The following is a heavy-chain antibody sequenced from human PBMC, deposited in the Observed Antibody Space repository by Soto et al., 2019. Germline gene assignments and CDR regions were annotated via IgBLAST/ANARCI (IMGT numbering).Heavy chain of an antibody. CDR2: IRSKAYGGTT. CDR3: TSSHSSWHATPDY. D-gene: IGHD6-13*01. J-gene: IGHJ4*02. CDR1: GFTFGDYA. Sequence: EVQLVESGGGLVQPGRSLRLSCTASGFTFGDYAMSWFRQAPGKGLEWVGFIRSKAYGGTTEYAASVKGRFTISRDDSKSIAYLQMNSLKTEDPDVYYCTSSHSSWHATPDYWGQGTLVTVSS. V-gene: IGHV3-49*03.